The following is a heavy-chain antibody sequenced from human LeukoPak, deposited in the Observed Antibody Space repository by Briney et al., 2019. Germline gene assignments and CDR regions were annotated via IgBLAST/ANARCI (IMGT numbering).Heavy chain of an antibody. D-gene: IGHD3-22*01. Sequence: SETLSLTCTVSGGSISSYYWSWIRQPPGKGLEWIGYIYYSGNANSISIDTSKNQFSLQLSSVTAADTAVYYCARDRDSSGLRDFDLWGRGTLVTVSA. V-gene: IGHV4-59*01. CDR3: ARDRDSSGLRDFDL. CDR1: GGSISSYY. J-gene: IGHJ2*01. CDR2: IYYSGNA.